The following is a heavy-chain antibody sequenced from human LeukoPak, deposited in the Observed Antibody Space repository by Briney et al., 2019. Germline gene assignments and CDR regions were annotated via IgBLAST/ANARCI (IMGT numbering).Heavy chain of an antibody. CDR2: ISGSSGNT. J-gene: IGHJ4*02. CDR1: GLIFSDYA. V-gene: IGHV3-23*01. Sequence: GGSLRLSCAASGLIFSDYAMSWVRQAPGKGLEWVSAISGSSGNTYYAGSVKGRFTISRDNSKNTLYLQMNSLRVEDTAIYYCAKDRGGLVWFGELLDYFDYWGQGTLVTVSS. CDR3: AKDRGGLVWFGELLDYFDY. D-gene: IGHD3-10*01.